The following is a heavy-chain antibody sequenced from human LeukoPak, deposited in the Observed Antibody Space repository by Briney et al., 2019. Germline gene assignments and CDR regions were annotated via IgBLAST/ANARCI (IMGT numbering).Heavy chain of an antibody. CDR1: GGSISSYY. J-gene: IGHJ4*02. Sequence: SETLSLTCTVSGGSISSYYWSWIRQPPGKGLEWIGYIYYSGSTNYNPSLKSRVTISVDTSMNQFSLKLSSVTRADTAVYYCARGGGYGDYYFDYWGQGSLVTVSS. CDR2: IYYSGST. V-gene: IGHV4-59*01. D-gene: IGHD4-17*01. CDR3: ARGGGYGDYYFDY.